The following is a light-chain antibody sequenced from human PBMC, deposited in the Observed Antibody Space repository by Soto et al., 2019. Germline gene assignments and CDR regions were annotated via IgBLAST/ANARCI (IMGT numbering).Light chain of an antibody. CDR1: LSIRSD. CDR2: GAS. CDR3: QRNYTTPRS. V-gene: IGKV1-39*01. J-gene: IGKJ2*01. Sequence: DIQMTQSPSSLSASVGDRVTITCRASLSIRSDLNWYQQKPGKAPKVLIYGASTLQSGLPSRFSGSGSGTDFTLTISSLQTEDFATSYCQRNYTTPRSFGQGTKVEIK.